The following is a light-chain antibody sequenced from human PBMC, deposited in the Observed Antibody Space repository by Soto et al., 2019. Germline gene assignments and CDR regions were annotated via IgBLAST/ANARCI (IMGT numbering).Light chain of an antibody. CDR1: STDIGRYNY. CDR3: SSYTSSSTYV. CDR2: DVS. Sequence: QSALTQPASVSGSPGQSITISCTGTSTDIGRYNYVSWYQQHPGKAPKLMIYDVSNRPSGVSNRFSGSKSGNTASLTISGLQAEDDADYYCSSYTSSSTYVFGTGTKVTVL. V-gene: IGLV2-14*03. J-gene: IGLJ1*01.